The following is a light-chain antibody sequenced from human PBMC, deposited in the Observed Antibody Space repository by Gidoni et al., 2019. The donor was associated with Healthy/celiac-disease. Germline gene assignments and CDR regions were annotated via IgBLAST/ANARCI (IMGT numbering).Light chain of an antibody. J-gene: IGKJ4*01. CDR1: QSVSRF. V-gene: IGKV3-11*01. CDR3: QHRSNWLT. Sequence: EIVLTKSPATLSLSPGEGATLSCRASQSVSRFLAWYQQKPGQAPRLLIYDASNRATGIPARFSGSGSGTDFTLTITSLEPEDFAVYYCQHRSNWLTFGGGTKVESK. CDR2: DAS.